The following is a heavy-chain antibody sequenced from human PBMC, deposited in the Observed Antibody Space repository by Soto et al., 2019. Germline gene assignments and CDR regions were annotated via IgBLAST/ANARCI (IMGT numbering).Heavy chain of an antibody. CDR2: INPNSGGT. CDR1: GYTFTGYY. CDR3: ARVRSSGYLPFDP. V-gene: IGHV1-2*04. Sequence: GASVKVSCKASGYTFTGYYMHWVRQAPGQGLEWMGWINPNSGGTNYAQKFQGWVTMTRDTSISTAYMELGRLRSDDTAVYYCARVRSSGYLPFDPWGQGTLVTVSS. J-gene: IGHJ5*02. D-gene: IGHD3-22*01.